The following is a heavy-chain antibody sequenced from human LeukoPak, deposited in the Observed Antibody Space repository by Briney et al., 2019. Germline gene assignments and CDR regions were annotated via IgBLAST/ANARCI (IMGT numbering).Heavy chain of an antibody. CDR3: ARMKEDCSGGSCYPAGAFDI. CDR1: GDTFSSYA. Sequence: SVKVSCKASGDTFSSYAISWVRQAPGQGLEWMGMIIPILGIANYAQKFQGRVTITADKSTSTAYMELSSLRSEDTAVFYCARMKEDCSGGSCYPAGAFDIWGQGTMVTVSS. J-gene: IGHJ3*02. V-gene: IGHV1-69*04. D-gene: IGHD2-15*01. CDR2: IIPILGIA.